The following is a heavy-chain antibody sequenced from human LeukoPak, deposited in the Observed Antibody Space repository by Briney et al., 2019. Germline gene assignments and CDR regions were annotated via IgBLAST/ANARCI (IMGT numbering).Heavy chain of an antibody. CDR2: INHSGST. D-gene: IGHD3-22*01. J-gene: IGHJ4*02. Sequence: PSETLSLTCAVYGGSFSGYYWSWIRQPPGKGLEWIGEINHSGSTNYNPSLKSRVTISVDTSKNQFSLKLSSVTAADTAVYYCARARITMIVIDYWGQGTLVTVSS. CDR3: ARARITMIVIDY. V-gene: IGHV4-34*01. CDR1: GGSFSGYY.